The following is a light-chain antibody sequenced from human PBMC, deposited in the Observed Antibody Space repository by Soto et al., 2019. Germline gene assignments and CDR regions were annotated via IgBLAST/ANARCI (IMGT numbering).Light chain of an antibody. CDR1: QGIGEA. J-gene: IGKJ3*01. CDR2: DAS. CDR3: QQFKVYPFT. Sequence: AIQLTQSPSSLSASVGARVTITCRARQGIGEAVAWYQQEPGRPPKLLIYDASRLESGVPSRFSGSGSGTDFTLAISSLQPEDFTTYYFQQFKVYPFTFGPGTRVDIK. V-gene: IGKV1-13*02.